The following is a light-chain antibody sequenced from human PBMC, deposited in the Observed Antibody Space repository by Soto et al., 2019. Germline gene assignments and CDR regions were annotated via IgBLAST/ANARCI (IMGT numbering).Light chain of an antibody. CDR3: QQHSNHPFT. J-gene: IGKJ3*01. Sequence: DIQMTQSPSSLYASVGDRITITCRASQGISNYLAWFQQHQGKAPRSLIYSASSLQSGVPSKFSGNGSAIDFTLTTGSLKAEYFATYDCQQHSNHPFTFGPGTKVEIK. CDR1: QGISNY. V-gene: IGKV1-16*02. CDR2: SAS.